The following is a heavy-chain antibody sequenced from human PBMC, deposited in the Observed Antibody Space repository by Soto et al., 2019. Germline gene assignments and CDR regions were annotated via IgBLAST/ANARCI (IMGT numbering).Heavy chain of an antibody. CDR3: ERGRMVRGVMIFYYGMDV. CDR2: INHSGST. V-gene: IGHV4-34*01. Sequence: SETLSLTCAVYGGSFSGYYWGWIRQPPGKGLEWIGEINHSGSTNYNPSLRSRVTISVDTSKNQFSLKLSSVTAADTAVYYCERGRMVRGVMIFYYGMDVWGQGTTVTVSS. CDR1: GGSFSGYY. J-gene: IGHJ6*02. D-gene: IGHD3-10*01.